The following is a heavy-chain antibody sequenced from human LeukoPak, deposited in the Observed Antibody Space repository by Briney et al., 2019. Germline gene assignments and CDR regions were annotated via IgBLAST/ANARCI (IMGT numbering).Heavy chain of an antibody. CDR2: INPNSGGT. D-gene: IGHD3/OR15-3a*01. J-gene: IGHJ4*02. CDR3: ARVGGMIFGEITRGAFDS. V-gene: IGHV1-2*02. Sequence: ASVKVSCKASGYTFTGYYMHWVRQAPGQGLEWMGWINPNSGGTNYAQRFQGRVTMTRDTSISTAYMELSRLRSDDTAVYYCARVGGMIFGEITRGAFDSWGQGTLVTVSS. CDR1: GYTFTGYY.